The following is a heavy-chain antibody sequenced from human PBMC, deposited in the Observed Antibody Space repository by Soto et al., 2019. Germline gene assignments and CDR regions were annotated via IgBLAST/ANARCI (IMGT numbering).Heavy chain of an antibody. J-gene: IGHJ5*02. CDR1: GYSFTSYW. CDR3: AGRGVAAAPRPWFDP. D-gene: IGHD6-13*01. Sequence: GESLKISCKGSGYSFTSYWISWVRQMPGKGLEWMGRIDPSDSYTNYSPSSQGHVTISADKSISTAYLQWSSLKASDTAMYYCAGRGVAAAPRPWFDPWGQGTLVTVSS. V-gene: IGHV5-10-1*01. CDR2: IDPSDSYT.